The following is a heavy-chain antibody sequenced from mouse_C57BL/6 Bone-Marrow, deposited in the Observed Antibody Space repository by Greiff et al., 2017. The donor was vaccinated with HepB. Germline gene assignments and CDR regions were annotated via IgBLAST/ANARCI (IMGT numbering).Heavy chain of an antibody. D-gene: IGHD2-12*01. J-gene: IGHJ4*01. V-gene: IGHV5-9-1*02. CDR1: GFTFSSYA. CDR2: ISSGGDYI. Sequence: EVMLVESGEGLVKPGGSLKLSCAASGFTFSSYAMSWVRQTPEERLEWVAYISSGGDYIYYADTGKGRFTISRDSARNTLYLQMSSLKSEDTAMYYCTRDRPLRRWDYAMDYWGQGTSVTVSS. CDR3: TRDRPLRRWDYAMDY.